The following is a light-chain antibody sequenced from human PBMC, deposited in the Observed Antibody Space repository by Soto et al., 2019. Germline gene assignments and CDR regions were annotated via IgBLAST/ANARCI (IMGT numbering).Light chain of an antibody. CDR2: EVS. CDR3: NSYTSSSTLV. V-gene: IGLV2-14*01. Sequence: QSVLTQPDSVSGSPGQSITISCTGTSSDIGGYNYVSWYQHHPGKAPKLMIYEVSNRPSGVSIRFSGSKSGNTASLTISGLQAEDEADYYCNSYTSSSTLVFGTGTKVTVL. CDR1: SSDIGGYNY. J-gene: IGLJ1*01.